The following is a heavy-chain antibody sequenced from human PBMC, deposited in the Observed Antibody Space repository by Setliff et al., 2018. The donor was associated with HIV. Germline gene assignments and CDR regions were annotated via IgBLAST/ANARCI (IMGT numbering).Heavy chain of an antibody. CDR2: VNNDGTDT. J-gene: IGHJ4*02. D-gene: IGHD3-16*01. CDR3: AAVPWGHSSLIIDH. Sequence: GESLKISCVASGFTFNSYWMYWVRQAPGKGLVCVSRVNNDGTDTIYADSVKGRFTISRDNAKSTVYLQMGSLSADDTAVYYCAAVPWGHSSLIIDHWGQGTPVTVSS. V-gene: IGHV3-74*01. CDR1: GFTFNSYW.